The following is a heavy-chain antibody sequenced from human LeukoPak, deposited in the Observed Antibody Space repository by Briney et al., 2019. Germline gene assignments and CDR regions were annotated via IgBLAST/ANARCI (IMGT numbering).Heavy chain of an antibody. D-gene: IGHD1-26*01. V-gene: IGHV3-23*01. Sequence: GGSLRLSCLTSGFTLSTNAMSWVRQAPGKGLEWISGISGSGASTYYADSVKGRFTISRDDSRNTLYLQMNSLRGDDTAVYYCAKDVGKWESLHFFDYWGQGTLVTVPS. CDR1: GFTLSTNA. CDR2: ISGSGAST. J-gene: IGHJ4*02. CDR3: AKDVGKWESLHFFDY.